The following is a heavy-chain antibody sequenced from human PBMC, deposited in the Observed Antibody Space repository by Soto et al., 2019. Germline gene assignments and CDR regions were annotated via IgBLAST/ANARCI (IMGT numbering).Heavy chain of an antibody. CDR2: ISGSGDGT. D-gene: IGHD5-18*01. V-gene: IGHV3-23*01. J-gene: IGHJ4*02. Sequence: PGGSLRLSCAASGFTFSGFALIWVRQAPGKGLEWVSAISGSGDGTDYADSVKGRFTISRDNSKNTLYLQMNSLRAEDTAVYYCAGPGYSSQDYWGQGALVTVSS. CDR1: GFTFSGFA. CDR3: AGPGYSSQDY.